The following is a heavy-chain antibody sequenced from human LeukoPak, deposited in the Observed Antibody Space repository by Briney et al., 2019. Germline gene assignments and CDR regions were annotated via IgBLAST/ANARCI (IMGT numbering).Heavy chain of an antibody. CDR1: GGSISSSSYY. D-gene: IGHD3-3*01. J-gene: IGHJ3*02. Sequence: SETLSLTCTVSGGSISSSSYYWGWIRQPPGKGLEWIGSIYYSGSTYYNSSLKSRVTISVDTSKNQFSLKLSSVTAADTAVYYCASPNIPLNWSPSNAFDIWGQGTMVTVSS. V-gene: IGHV4-39*01. CDR2: IYYSGST. CDR3: ASPNIPLNWSPSNAFDI.